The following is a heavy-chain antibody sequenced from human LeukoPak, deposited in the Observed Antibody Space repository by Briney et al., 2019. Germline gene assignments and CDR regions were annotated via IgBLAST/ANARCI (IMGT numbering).Heavy chain of an antibody. CDR2: INHNSGGT. D-gene: IGHD3-3*01. CDR3: TRPYYDFWSGYADNWFDP. CDR1: GYTFTCYY. J-gene: IGHJ5*02. V-gene: IGHV1-2*02. Sequence: ASVKVXCKASGYTFTCYYMHWVRQAPGQGREWRGWINHNSGGTKYAQKFQGRVTITRDTNISTAYMEMRRLRDGDTAVYYCTRPYYDFWSGYADNWFDPWGQGTLVTVSS.